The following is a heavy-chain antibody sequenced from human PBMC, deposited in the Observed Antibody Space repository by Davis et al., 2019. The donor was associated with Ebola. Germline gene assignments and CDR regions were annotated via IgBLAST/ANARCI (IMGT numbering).Heavy chain of an antibody. CDR2: IYYSGST. V-gene: IGHV4-59*01. D-gene: IGHD3-22*01. J-gene: IGHJ4*02. CDR1: GGSISSYY. CDR3: ARDLDDSSGYYYGVFDY. Sequence: PSETLSLTCTASGGSISSYYWSWIRQPPGKGLEWIGYIYYSGSTNYNPSLKSRVTISVDTSKNQFSLKLSSVTAADTAVYYCARDLDDSSGYYYGVFDYWGQGTLVTVSS.